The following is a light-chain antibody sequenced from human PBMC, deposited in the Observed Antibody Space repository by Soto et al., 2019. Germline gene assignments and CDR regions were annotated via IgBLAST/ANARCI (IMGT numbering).Light chain of an antibody. J-gene: IGKJ2*01. CDR1: QSLVSSDGNAY. CDR3: MQGTHWPYT. Sequence: DIVMTQFPLSLAVTLGQPASISCRSSQSLVSSDGNAYLNWFHQRPGQSPRRLIYKISNRDSGVPDRFSGSESGSDFTLKISRVEAEDVGVYYCMQGTHWPYTFGQGTKLEI. V-gene: IGKV2-30*01. CDR2: KIS.